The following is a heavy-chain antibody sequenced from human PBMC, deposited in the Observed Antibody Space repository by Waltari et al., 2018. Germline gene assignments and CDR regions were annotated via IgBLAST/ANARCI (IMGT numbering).Heavy chain of an antibody. CDR1: GFTFRSYS. D-gene: IGHD3-3*01. J-gene: IGHJ5*02. V-gene: IGHV3-21*01. CDR3: GRDWSGWDT. CDR2: ISSGSTYI. Sequence: DVQLVESGGGQVKPGESLRLSCVASGFTFRSYSIHWVRQAPGKGLEWVSSISSGSTYIYYADSVKGRFTISRDDAKNSLFLQMNSLRDEDTAVYYCGRDWSGWDTWGQGTLVTVSS.